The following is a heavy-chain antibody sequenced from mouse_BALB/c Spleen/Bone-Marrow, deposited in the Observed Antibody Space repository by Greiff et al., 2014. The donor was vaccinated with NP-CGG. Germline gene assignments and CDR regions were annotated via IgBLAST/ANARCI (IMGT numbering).Heavy chain of an antibody. J-gene: IGHJ2*01. D-gene: IGHD4-1*01. CDR1: GFTFSGYA. V-gene: IGHV5-9-3*01. Sequence: EVQGVESGGGLVKPGGSLKLSCAASGFTFSGYAMSWARQTPGKRLEWVATISSGGSYTYYPDSVKGRFTISRDNAKNTLYLQMSSLRSEDTAMYYCASLTGRDYWGQGTTLTVSA. CDR2: ISSGGSYT. CDR3: ASLTGRDY.